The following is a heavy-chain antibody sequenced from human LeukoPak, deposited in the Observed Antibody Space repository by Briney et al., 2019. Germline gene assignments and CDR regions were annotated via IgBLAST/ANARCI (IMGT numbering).Heavy chain of an antibody. J-gene: IGHJ6*03. CDR2: ISSSSSYI. CDR1: GFTFSSYS. V-gene: IGHV3-21*01. CDR3: ARVGATGRLDYYYYYYMDV. Sequence: WGSLRLSCAASGFTFSSYSMNWVSQAPGKGLEWVSSISSSSSYIYYADSVKGRFTISRDNAKNSLYLQMNSLRAEDTAVYYCARVGATGRLDYYYYYYMDVWGKGTTVTVSS. D-gene: IGHD1-26*01.